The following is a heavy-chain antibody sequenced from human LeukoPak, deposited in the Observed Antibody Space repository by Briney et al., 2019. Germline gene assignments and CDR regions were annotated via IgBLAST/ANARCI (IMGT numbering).Heavy chain of an antibody. CDR3: ARVVFGELGQGY. CDR2: IKPNSGGT. CDR1: GYTFIYYY. J-gene: IGHJ4*02. Sequence: ASVTVSCKASGYTFIYYYMHWVRQVPGQGLEWMGWIKPNSGGTQYAQKFQGRVTMTRDTSISTAYVELSRLRSDDTAVYYRARVVFGELGQGYWGQGTLVTVSS. V-gene: IGHV1-2*02. D-gene: IGHD3-10*02.